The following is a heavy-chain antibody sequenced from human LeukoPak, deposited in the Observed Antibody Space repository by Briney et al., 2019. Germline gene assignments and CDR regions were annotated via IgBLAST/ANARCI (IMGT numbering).Heavy chain of an antibody. CDR2: IRSRRDNYAT. CDR1: GFSLSDSH. J-gene: IGHJ4*02. CDR3: SRQTVSCHDF. Sequence: GGSLRLSCAASGFSLSDSHMHWVRQAPGKGLEWVGHIRSRRDNYATAYGVSVQGRFTISRDDSNNTAYLQMNSLTADDTAVYYCSRQTVSCHDFWGQGTLVTVSS. D-gene: IGHD2-2*01. V-gene: IGHV3-73*01.